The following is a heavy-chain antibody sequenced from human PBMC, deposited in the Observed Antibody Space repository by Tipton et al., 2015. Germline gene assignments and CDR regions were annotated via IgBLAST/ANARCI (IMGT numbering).Heavy chain of an antibody. J-gene: IGHJ5*02. D-gene: IGHD6-19*01. CDR3: ARHGWSSTTWYWGWFDP. Sequence: TLSLTCTVSGASVSSGLYYWSWIRQPPGKGLEWIGYSYYTGSTNYNPSLRSRVTISVDMSKNQFSLKLSSVTAADTAVHYCARHGWSSTTWYWGWFDPWGQGTLVTVSS. CDR2: SYYTGST. CDR1: GASVSSGLYY. V-gene: IGHV4-61*01.